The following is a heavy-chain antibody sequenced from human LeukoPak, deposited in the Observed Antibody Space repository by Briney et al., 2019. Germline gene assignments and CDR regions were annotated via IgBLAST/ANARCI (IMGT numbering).Heavy chain of an antibody. CDR3: ARARGLGATHIYYYYGMDV. J-gene: IGHJ6*02. Sequence: PGGSLRLSCAASGFTFDDYGMSWVRQAPGKGLEWVSGINWNGGSTGYADSVKGRFTISRDNAKNSLYLQMNSLRAEDTALYYCARARGLGATHIYYYYGMDVWGQGTTVTVSS. CDR1: GFTFDDYG. V-gene: IGHV3-20*04. D-gene: IGHD1-26*01. CDR2: INWNGGST.